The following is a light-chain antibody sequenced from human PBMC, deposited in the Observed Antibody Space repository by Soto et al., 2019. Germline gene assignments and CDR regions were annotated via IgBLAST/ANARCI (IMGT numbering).Light chain of an antibody. CDR2: GTS. V-gene: IGKV3-20*01. J-gene: IGKJ1*01. CDR1: QTISSNY. Sequence: DIVLTQSPGTLSVSPGERATLSCRASQTISSNYLAWHQQNPGQPPSLLIYGTSSRATGIPDRFSGSASGTDFTLTISRLEPEDSAIYYCQQYVSWTFGQGTKVEIK. CDR3: QQYVSWT.